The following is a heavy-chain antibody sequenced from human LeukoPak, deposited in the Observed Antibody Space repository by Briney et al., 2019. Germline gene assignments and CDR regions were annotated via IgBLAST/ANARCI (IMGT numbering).Heavy chain of an antibody. Sequence: GGSLRLSCAASGFTFSSYIMNWVRQAPGEGLEWVSSISSGSTYIYYADSVKGRFTISRDNAKNSLYLQMNSLRAEDTAVYYCARDVPHDYWGQGTLVTVSS. CDR3: ARDVPHDY. CDR2: ISSGSTYI. D-gene: IGHD2-2*01. J-gene: IGHJ4*02. CDR1: GFTFSSYI. V-gene: IGHV3-21*01.